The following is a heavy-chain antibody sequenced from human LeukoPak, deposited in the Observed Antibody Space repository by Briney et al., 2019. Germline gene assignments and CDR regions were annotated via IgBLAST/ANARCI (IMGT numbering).Heavy chain of an antibody. V-gene: IGHV4-39*01. D-gene: IGHD3-16*01. CDR2: IFYSGTS. J-gene: IGHJ6*03. CDR1: GGSISSNSYY. Sequence: PSETLSLTCTVAGGSISSNSYYRDWIRQPPEKGLEWIGGIFYSGTSYYNPSLKSRVTISVDTSKNQFCLELDCVTGADTSVYYCARRAYIYMDVWGKGTTVSVSS. CDR3: ARRAYIYMDV.